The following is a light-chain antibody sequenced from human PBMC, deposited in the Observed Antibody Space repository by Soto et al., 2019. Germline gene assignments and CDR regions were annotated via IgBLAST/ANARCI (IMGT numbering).Light chain of an antibody. CDR2: GNT. Sequence: QSALTQPPSVSGAPGQRVSISCTGSSTNIGAGYGVHWYQQRPGTAPKLLIVGNTIRPSGVPERFSGSNSGNTATLTISRVEAGDEADYYCQVWDSSSDHVVFGGGTKLTVL. CDR3: QVWDSSSDHVV. J-gene: IGLJ2*01. CDR1: STNIGAGYG. V-gene: IGLV1-40*01.